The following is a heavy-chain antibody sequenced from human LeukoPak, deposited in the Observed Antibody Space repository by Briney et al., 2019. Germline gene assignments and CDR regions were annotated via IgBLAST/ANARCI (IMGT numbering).Heavy chain of an antibody. CDR2: ISGSGGAT. D-gene: IGHD2-15*01. CDR1: GFTFNTYG. Sequence: GGSLRLSCAASGFTFNTYGMSWVRQAPGKGLEWVSGISGSGGATCYADSVKGRFTVSRDDPHNTLYLQMNSVRSEDTAVYYCASRSGYCSGGSCSSYYYYYMDVWGKGTTVTVSS. CDR3: ASRSGYCSGGSCSSYYYYYMDV. V-gene: IGHV3-23*01. J-gene: IGHJ6*03.